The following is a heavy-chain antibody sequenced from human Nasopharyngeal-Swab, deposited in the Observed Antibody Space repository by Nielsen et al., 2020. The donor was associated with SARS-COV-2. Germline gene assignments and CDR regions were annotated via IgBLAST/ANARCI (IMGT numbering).Heavy chain of an antibody. CDR1: GYSSTTYW. J-gene: IGHJ6*02. Sequence: GESLKISCKGSGYSSTTYWIGWVRQMPGKGLEWMGIIYPGDSNTRYSPSFQGQVTISVDKYSSTAYLQWSSLKASDTAIYYCARPMRPMGHYYFGMDVWGQGTTVTVSS. CDR2: IYPGDSNT. V-gene: IGHV5-51*01. D-gene: IGHD1-26*01. CDR3: ARPMRPMGHYYFGMDV.